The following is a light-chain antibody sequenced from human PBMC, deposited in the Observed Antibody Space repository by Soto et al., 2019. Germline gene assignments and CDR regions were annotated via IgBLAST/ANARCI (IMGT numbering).Light chain of an antibody. CDR1: QGISSY. CDR3: QQFHTFPAG. Sequence: DIQLTQSPSFLSASLGERVTITCRASQGISSYLAWYHQKPGKAPKLLIYDASTLQSGVPSRFSGSGSGTEFTLTTSSLQPEDFGTYHCQQFHTFPAGFGQGTRLEI. J-gene: IGKJ5*01. V-gene: IGKV1-9*01. CDR2: DAS.